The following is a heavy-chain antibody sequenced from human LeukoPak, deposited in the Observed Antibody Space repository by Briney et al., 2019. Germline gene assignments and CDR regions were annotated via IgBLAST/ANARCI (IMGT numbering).Heavy chain of an antibody. Sequence: PGRSLRLSCAASGFTFSSYGMHWVRQAPGKGLEWVAVIWYGGSNKYYADSVKGRFTISRDNSKNTLYLQMNSLRAEDTAVYYCARGQAYYDRSQGLDYWGQGTLVTVSS. J-gene: IGHJ4*02. D-gene: IGHD3-22*01. CDR2: IWYGGSNK. CDR3: ARGQAYYDRSQGLDY. CDR1: GFTFSSYG. V-gene: IGHV3-33*01.